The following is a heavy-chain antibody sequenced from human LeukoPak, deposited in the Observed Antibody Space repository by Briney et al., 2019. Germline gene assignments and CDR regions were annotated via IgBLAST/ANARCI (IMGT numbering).Heavy chain of an antibody. CDR3: ARARIDY. J-gene: IGHJ4*02. CDR2: IKEDGSEK. V-gene: IGHV3-7*05. D-gene: IGHD1-14*01. Sequence: GGSLRLSCAASGFPFSRYWLSWVRQAPGKGLEWVANIKEDGSEKYYVDSVKGRFTISRDNAKNSLYLQMNSLRAEDTAVYYCARARIDYWGQGTLVTVSS. CDR1: GFPFSRYW.